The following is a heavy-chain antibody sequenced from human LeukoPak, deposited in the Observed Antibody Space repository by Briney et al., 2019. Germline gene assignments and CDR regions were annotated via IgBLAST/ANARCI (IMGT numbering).Heavy chain of an antibody. CDR2: INAGNGNT. Sequence: ASVKVSCKASGYTFTSYAMHWVRQAPGQRLEWMGWINAGNGNTKYSQKFQGRVTITRDTSASTAYMELSSLRSEDTAVYYCARPRRTYWYFDLWGRGTLVTVSS. CDR1: GYTFTSYA. V-gene: IGHV1-3*01. J-gene: IGHJ2*01. CDR3: ARPRRTYWYFDL. D-gene: IGHD6-6*01.